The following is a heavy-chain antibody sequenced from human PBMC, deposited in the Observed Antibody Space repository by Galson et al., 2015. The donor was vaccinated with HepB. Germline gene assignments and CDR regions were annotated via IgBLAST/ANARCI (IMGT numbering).Heavy chain of an antibody. CDR3: ASGYYDFWGGYPHYYYYYGMDV. CDR2: IIPIFGTA. Sequence: SVKVSCKASGGTFSGYAITWVRQAPGQGLEWMGGIIPIFGTASYAQKFQGRVTITADESTTTAYMELSSLRSEDTAVYYCASGYYDFWGGYPHYYYYYGMDVWGQGTTVTVSS. CDR1: GGTFSGYA. J-gene: IGHJ6*02. V-gene: IGHV1-69*13. D-gene: IGHD3-3*01.